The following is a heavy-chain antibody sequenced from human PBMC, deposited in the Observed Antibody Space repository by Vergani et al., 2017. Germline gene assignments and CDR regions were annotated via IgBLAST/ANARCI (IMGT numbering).Heavy chain of an antibody. CDR1: GGPFSSYA. CDR2: IIPIFGTA. CDR3: ARDRVRLQLLYYMDV. Sequence: QVQLVQSGAEVKKPGSSVTVSCKASGGPFSSYAISWVRQAPGQGLEWMGGIIPIFGTANYAQKFQGRVTITADESTSTAYMELSSLRSEDTAVYYCARDRVRLQLLYYMDVWGKGTTVTVSS. J-gene: IGHJ6*03. V-gene: IGHV1-69*01. D-gene: IGHD4-11*01.